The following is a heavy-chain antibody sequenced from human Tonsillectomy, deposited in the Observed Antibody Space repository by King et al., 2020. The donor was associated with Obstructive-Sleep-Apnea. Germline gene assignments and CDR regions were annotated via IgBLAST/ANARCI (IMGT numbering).Heavy chain of an antibody. CDR1: GFTLSSYS. V-gene: IGHV3-30*04. CDR3: AKGWGFSIHDAFDI. D-gene: IGHD7-27*01. Sequence: VQLVESGGGVVQPGRSLRLACAASGFTLSSYSMHWVRQAPVKGLDWVAVISFDGTNKYYADSVRGRFTISRDNSKNPLYLQMNSLRAEDTAVYSCAKGWGFSIHDAFDIWGQGTMVTVSS. J-gene: IGHJ3*02. CDR2: ISFDGTNK.